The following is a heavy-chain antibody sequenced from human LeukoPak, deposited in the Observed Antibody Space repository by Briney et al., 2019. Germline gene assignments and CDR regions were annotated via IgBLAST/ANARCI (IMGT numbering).Heavy chain of an antibody. CDR1: GFTFSSYG. CDR3: ARVVWLAAAEWFDP. J-gene: IGHJ5*02. V-gene: IGHV3-30*02. D-gene: IGHD6-13*01. CDR2: IRYDGSIK. Sequence: PGGSLRLSCVASGFTFSSYGMHWVRQAPGKGLEWVAFIRYDGSIKHYADSVKGRFTISRDNSKNTLYLQMNSLRAEDTAVYYCARVVWLAAAEWFDPWGQGTLVTVSS.